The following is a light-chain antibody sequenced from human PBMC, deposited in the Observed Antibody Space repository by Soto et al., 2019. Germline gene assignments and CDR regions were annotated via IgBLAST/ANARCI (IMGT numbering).Light chain of an antibody. Sequence: DIQMTQSPSTLSASVGDRVTITCRASQTIGTWLAWYQQNPGKAPKLLISRPSTLESGFPSRCSGSGSGTEFTLTSSSLQRDDFATNPCQQYKSFPGTFGQGTKVE. CDR2: RPS. V-gene: IGKV1-5*03. CDR1: QTIGTW. J-gene: IGKJ1*01. CDR3: QQYKSFPGT.